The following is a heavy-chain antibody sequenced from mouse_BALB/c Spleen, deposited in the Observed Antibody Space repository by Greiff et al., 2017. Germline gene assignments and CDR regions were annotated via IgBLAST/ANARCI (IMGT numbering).Heavy chain of an antibody. Sequence: QVQLQQPGAELVKPGTSVKLSCKASGYNFTSYWINWVKLRPGQGLEWIGDIYPGSGSTNYNEKFKSKATLTVDTSSSTAYMQLSSLASEDSALYYWARSHYGSSFDYWGQGTTLTVSS. CDR2: IYPGSGST. CDR1: GYNFTSYW. D-gene: IGHD1-1*01. V-gene: IGHV1-55*01. CDR3: ARSHYGSSFDY. J-gene: IGHJ2*01.